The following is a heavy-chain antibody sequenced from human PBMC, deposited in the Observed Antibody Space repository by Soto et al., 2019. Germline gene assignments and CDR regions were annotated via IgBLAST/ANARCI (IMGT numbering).Heavy chain of an antibody. Sequence: QVQLVQSGAEVKMPGASVKVSCKASGYTFTDYGINWVRQATGQGLEWMGWMNPKSGDTVYAQKFQGRVSMTRATSISTAYLELNSLKSEDTAVYYCARGGYGVVGPTVYGGQGTLVTVSS. CDR2: MNPKSGDT. CDR1: GYTFTDYG. CDR3: ARGGYGVVGPTVY. D-gene: IGHD1-26*01. V-gene: IGHV1-8*01. J-gene: IGHJ4*02.